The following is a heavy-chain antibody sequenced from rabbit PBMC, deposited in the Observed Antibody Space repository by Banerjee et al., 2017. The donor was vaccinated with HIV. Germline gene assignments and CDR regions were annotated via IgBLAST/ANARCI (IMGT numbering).Heavy chain of an antibody. CDR2: IYTGGSGGT. Sequence: QEQLEESGGDLVKPGASLTLTCTASGFSFSSSYYMCWVRQAPGKGLEWIGCIYTGGSGGTYYASWAKGRFTISKTSSTTVTLQMTSLTAADTATYFCARSYVGSSYSLTRLDLWGQGTLVTVS. V-gene: IGHV1S45*01. D-gene: IGHD8-1*01. CDR1: GFSFSSSYY. J-gene: IGHJ3*01. CDR3: ARSYVGSSYSLTRLDL.